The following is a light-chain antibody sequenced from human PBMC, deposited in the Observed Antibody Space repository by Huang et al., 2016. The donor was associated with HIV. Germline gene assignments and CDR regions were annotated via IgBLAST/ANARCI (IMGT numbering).Light chain of an antibody. V-gene: IGKV1-6*01. J-gene: IGKJ1*01. CDR1: QAIRND. CDR2: AAS. Sequence: AIQMTQSPSSLSASVGDRVTITCRASQAIRNDLGWYQQRPGKAPKGLIYAASELDSGVPLRFSGSGSGTDFTLTISSLQPEDSASYYCLQDYNYPRTFGQGTKVKI. CDR3: LQDYNYPRT.